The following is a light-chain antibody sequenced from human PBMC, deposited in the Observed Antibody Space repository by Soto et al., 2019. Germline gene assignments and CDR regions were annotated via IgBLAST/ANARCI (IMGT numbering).Light chain of an antibody. CDR1: SSDVGAYDY. CDR3: SSYTTGSLVV. Sequence: QSALTQAASVSGSPGQSITISCTGTSSDVGAYDYVTWYQQHPGKAPKVMIYKVSNRPSGVSNRFSGSKSGNTASLTISGLQAEDEADYYCSSYTTGSLVVFGVGTKLTVL. CDR2: KVS. J-gene: IGLJ2*01. V-gene: IGLV2-14*01.